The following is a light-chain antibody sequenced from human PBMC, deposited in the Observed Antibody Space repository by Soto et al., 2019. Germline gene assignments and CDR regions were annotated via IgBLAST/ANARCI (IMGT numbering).Light chain of an antibody. J-gene: IGLJ1*01. CDR3: ASFTSTSTYV. CDR2: EVN. V-gene: IGLV2-14*01. CDR1: ASDVGAYDY. Sequence: QSVLTQPASVSGSPGQSITISCTGTASDVGAYDYVSWYQQFPGEAPKLLISEVNDQPSGVSNRFSGSKSATTASLTISGLQAEDEGDYYCASFTSTSTYVFGTGTKLTVL.